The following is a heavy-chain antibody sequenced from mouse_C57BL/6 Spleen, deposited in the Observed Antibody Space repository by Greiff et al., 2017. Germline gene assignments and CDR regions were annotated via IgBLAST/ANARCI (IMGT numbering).Heavy chain of an antibody. CDR2: IYPGDGDT. J-gene: IGHJ2*01. CDR3: ARYDYGSSYYFDY. V-gene: IGHV1-80*01. CDR1: GYTFTSYW. D-gene: IGHD1-1*01. Sequence: QVQLQQSGAELAKPGASVKLSCKASGYTFTSYWMNWVKQRPGKGLEWIGQIYPGDGDTNYNGKFKGKATLTADKSSSTAYMQLSSLTSEDSAVYFCARYDYGSSYYFDYWGQGTTLTVSS.